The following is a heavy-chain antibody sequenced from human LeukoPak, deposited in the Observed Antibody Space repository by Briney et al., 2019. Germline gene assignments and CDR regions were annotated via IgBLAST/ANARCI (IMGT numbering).Heavy chain of an antibody. V-gene: IGHV4-39*01. CDR3: ARLSSVNYCSGGSCSRGVYAY. Sequence: DPSETLSLTCTVTGGSISSSTYYWVWIRQPPGKALEWIANIYYSGRNAYNPSLKTRVTISVDTSNNHFSLKLTSVTAADTAVYYCARLSSVNYCSGGSCSRGVYAYWREGTLVTVSS. CDR2: IYYSGRN. CDR1: GGSISSSTYY. D-gene: IGHD2-15*01. J-gene: IGHJ4*02.